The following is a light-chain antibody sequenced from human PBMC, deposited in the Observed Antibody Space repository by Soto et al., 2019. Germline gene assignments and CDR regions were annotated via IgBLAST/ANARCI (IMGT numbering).Light chain of an antibody. J-gene: IGKJ1*01. V-gene: IGKV1-5*03. Sequence: DIQMTQSPSTLSGSVGDRVTITCRASQTISSWLAWYQQKPGNAPKLLIYKASTLKSGVPSRFSGSGSGTEFTLTISSLQPDDFATYYCQHYESYSEAFGQGTKVELK. CDR1: QTISSW. CDR2: KAS. CDR3: QHYESYSEA.